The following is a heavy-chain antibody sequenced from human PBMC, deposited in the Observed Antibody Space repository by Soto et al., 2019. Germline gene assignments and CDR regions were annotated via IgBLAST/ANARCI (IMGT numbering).Heavy chain of an antibody. V-gene: IGHV3-73*01. CDR2: IRSKANSYAT. Sequence: PGGSLRLSCAASGFTFSGSAMHWVRQASGKGLEWVGRIRSKANSYATAYAASVKGRFTISRDDSKNTAYLQMNSLKTEDTAVYYCTSRSDYGDTYSYGMDVWGQGTTVTVSS. J-gene: IGHJ6*02. CDR1: GFTFSGSA. CDR3: TSRSDYGDTYSYGMDV. D-gene: IGHD4-17*01.